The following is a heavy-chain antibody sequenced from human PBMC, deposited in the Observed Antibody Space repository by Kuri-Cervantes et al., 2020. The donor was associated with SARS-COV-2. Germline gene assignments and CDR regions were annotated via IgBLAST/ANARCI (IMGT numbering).Heavy chain of an antibody. CDR2: ISNTGTYI. D-gene: IGHD3-22*01. J-gene: IGHJ6*02. V-gene: IGHV3-21*01. Sequence: GGSLRLSCAASGFYFNNAWLNWVRRAPGKGLEWVSSISNTGTYIYYADSVKGRFTISRDNAKNSLYLQMNSLRAEDTAVYYCARGEGPMTTDGLDVWGQGTTVTVSS. CDR1: GFYFNNAW. CDR3: ARGEGPMTTDGLDV.